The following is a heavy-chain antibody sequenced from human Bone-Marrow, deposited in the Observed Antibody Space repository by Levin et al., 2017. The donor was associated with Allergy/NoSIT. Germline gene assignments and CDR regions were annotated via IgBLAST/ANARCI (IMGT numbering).Heavy chain of an antibody. CDR3: ARGHGGHSWSDYSYGMDV. D-gene: IGHD4-23*01. J-gene: IGHJ6*02. CDR2: INPDGSYT. Sequence: PSETLSLTCVASGFTFSNHWMHWVRRAPGKGLVWVSQINPDGSYTTYTDSLKGRFTISRDNAKNTLYLHAYTLTLEDTALYYCARGHGGHSWSDYSYGMDVWGQGTTVTV. V-gene: IGHV3-74*01. CDR1: GFTFSNHW.